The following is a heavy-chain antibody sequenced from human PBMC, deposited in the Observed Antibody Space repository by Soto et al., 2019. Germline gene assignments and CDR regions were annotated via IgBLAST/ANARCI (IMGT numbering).Heavy chain of an antibody. CDR2: VYYTGST. J-gene: IGHJ5*02. CDR3: VRTARQGAVAPHWFDR. Sequence: SETLSLTCTVPGASIRSTDYYWCWSRQAPGKGLEWIGYVYYTGSTYYNPSLMSRLTISVDTSKNQFSLKLTSVTAAGTAVYYCVRTARQGAVAPHWFDRWGQGTQVTVSS. V-gene: IGHV4-30-4*01. D-gene: IGHD2-21*02. CDR1: GASIRSTDYY.